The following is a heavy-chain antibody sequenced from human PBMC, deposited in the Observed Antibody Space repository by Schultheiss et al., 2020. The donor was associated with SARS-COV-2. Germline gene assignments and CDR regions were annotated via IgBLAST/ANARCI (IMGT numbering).Heavy chain of an antibody. CDR1: GYSISSGYY. Sequence: SQTLSLTCAVSGYSISSGYYWSWIRQPPGKGLEWIGYIYYSGSTNYNPSLKSRVTISVDTSKNQFSLKLSSVTAADTAVYYCARGLEASYYGDRGDAFDIWGQGTMVTVSS. D-gene: IGHD4-17*01. CDR2: IYYSGST. J-gene: IGHJ3*02. V-gene: IGHV4-61*01. CDR3: ARGLEASYYGDRGDAFDI.